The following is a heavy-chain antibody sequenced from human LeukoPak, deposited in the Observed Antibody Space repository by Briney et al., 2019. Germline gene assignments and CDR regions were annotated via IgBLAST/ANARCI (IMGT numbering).Heavy chain of an antibody. V-gene: IGHV3-30*02. CDR2: IRFDGTSE. CDR3: ANLLRWEPY. D-gene: IGHD4-23*01. J-gene: IGHJ4*02. CDR1: GSTFSNFG. Sequence: GGSLRLSCAASGSTFSNFGMHWVRQAPGKGLEWVAFIRFDGTSEFYADSVKGRFTISRDNSKNTLYLQMNSLRAEDTAVYYCANLLRWEPYWGQGTLVTVSS.